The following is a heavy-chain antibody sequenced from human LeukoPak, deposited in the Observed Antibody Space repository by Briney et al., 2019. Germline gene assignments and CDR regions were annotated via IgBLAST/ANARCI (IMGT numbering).Heavy chain of an antibody. CDR1: GGTFSSYA. CDR2: IIPIFGTA. CDR3: ARGDVSDAFDI. J-gene: IGHJ3*02. Sequence: ASVKVSCKASGGTFSSYAIIWVRQAPGQGLEWMGGIIPIFGTANYAQKFQGRVTITTDESTSTAYMELSSLRSEDTAVYYCARGDVSDAFDIWGQGTMVTVSS. V-gene: IGHV1-69*05.